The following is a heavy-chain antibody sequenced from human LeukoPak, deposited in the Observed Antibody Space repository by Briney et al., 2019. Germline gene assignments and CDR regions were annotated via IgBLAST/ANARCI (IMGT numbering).Heavy chain of an antibody. CDR1: GESFSGYY. J-gene: IGHJ3*02. CDR3: ARGRDQYQLLISEAFDI. CDR2: INHSGST. V-gene: IGHV4-34*01. Sequence: SETLSLTCAVYGESFSGYYWSWIRQPPGEGLEWSGEINHSGSTNYNPSLKSRVTISVDTSKNQFSLKLSSVTAADTAVYYCARGRDQYQLLISEAFDIWGQGTMVTVSS. D-gene: IGHD2-2*01.